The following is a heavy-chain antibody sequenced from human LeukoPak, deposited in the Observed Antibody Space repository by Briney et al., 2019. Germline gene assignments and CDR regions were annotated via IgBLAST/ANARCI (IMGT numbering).Heavy chain of an antibody. J-gene: IGHJ4*02. CDR3: ARDSESYTLGGY. V-gene: IGHV1-46*01. Sequence: ASVKVSCKASGYTFTSYHMHWVRQAPGQGLEWMGIINPSGGRTSNAQKFQGRVTMTRDTSTSTVYMELSSLRSEDTAVYYCARDSESYTLGGYWGQGTLVTVSS. D-gene: IGHD1-26*01. CDR1: GYTFTSYH. CDR2: INPSGGRT.